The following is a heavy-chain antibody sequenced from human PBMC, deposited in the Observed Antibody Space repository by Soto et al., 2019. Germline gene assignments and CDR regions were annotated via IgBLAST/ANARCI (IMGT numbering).Heavy chain of an antibody. Sequence: VLKAHRQGLEWMGWINPNSGGTNYAQKFQGRVTMTRDTSISTAYMELSRLRSDDTAVYYCARPSIVLLRFGELLPDAFDIWGQGTLVTVS. D-gene: IGHD3-10*01. CDR3: ARPSIVLLRFGELLPDAFDI. CDR2: INPNSGGT. J-gene: IGHJ3*02. V-gene: IGHV1-2*02.